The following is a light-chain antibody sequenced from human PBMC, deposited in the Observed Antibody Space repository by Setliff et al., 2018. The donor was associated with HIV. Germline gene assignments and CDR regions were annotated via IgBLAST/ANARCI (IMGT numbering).Light chain of an antibody. J-gene: IGLJ1*01. Sequence: QSVLTQPPSASGTPGQRVTISCSGSSSNIGRNTVNWYQQLPGTAPKLLIYSNNQRPSGVPDRFSGSKSGNTASLTISGLQAEDETDYYCSSYTSTLYVFGSGTRSPS. V-gene: IGLV1-44*01. CDR3: SSYTSTLYV. CDR1: SSNIGRNT. CDR2: SNN.